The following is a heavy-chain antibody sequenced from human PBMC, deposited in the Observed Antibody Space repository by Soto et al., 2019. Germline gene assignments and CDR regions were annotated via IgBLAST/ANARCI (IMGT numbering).Heavy chain of an antibody. CDR3: ARRWDYYGSGSYYNVPTWFDP. V-gene: IGHV4-39*01. J-gene: IGHJ5*02. CDR1: GGSISSSSYY. Sequence: QLQLQESGPGLVKPSETLSLTCTVSGGSISSSSYYWGWIRQPPGKGLEWIGSIYYSGSTYYNPSLQSRVTISVDTSKNQFSLKLSSVTAADTAVYYCARRWDYYGSGSYYNVPTWFDPWGQGTLVTVSS. D-gene: IGHD3-10*01. CDR2: IYYSGST.